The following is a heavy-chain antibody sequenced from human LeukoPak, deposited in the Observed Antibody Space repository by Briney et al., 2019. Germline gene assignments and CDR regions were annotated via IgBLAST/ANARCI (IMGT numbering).Heavy chain of an antibody. J-gene: IGHJ4*02. D-gene: IGHD3-3*01. CDR3: ARGANQNYDFWSGYWGYFDY. Sequence: PSETLSLTCTVSGYSISSGYYWGWIRQPPGKGLEWIGSIYHSGSTYYNPSLKSRVTISVDTSKNQFSLKLSSVTAADTAVYYCARGANQNYDFWSGYWGYFDYWGQGTLVTVSS. CDR1: GYSISSGYY. V-gene: IGHV4-38-2*02. CDR2: IYHSGST.